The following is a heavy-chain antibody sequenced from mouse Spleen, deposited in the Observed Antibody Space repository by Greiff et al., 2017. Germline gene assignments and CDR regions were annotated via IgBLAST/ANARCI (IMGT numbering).Heavy chain of an antibody. CDR2: IYPGNSDT. D-gene: IGHD5-5*01. CDR3: TKYGLPTASYYARDY. V-gene: IGHV1-5*01. Sequence: EVQLQQSGTVLARPGASVKMSCKTSGYTFTSYWMHWVKQRPGQGLEWIGAIYPGNSDTSYNQKFKGKAKLTAVTSASTAYMELSSLTNEDSAVYYCTKYGLPTASYYARDYWGQGTSVTVSS. J-gene: IGHJ4*01. CDR1: GYTFTSYW.